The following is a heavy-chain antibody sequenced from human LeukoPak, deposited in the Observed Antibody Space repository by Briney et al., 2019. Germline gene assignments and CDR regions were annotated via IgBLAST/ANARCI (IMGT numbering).Heavy chain of an antibody. J-gene: IGHJ5*02. CDR1: GFTFSSYA. Sequence: GGSLRLSCAASGFTFSSYAMSWVRQAPGKGLEWVSSISSSSSYIYYADPVKGRFTISRDNAKNSLYLQMNSLRAEDTAAYYCARDAGYGDYLNWFDPWGQGTLVTVSS. D-gene: IGHD4-17*01. CDR2: ISSSSSYI. CDR3: ARDAGYGDYLNWFDP. V-gene: IGHV3-21*01.